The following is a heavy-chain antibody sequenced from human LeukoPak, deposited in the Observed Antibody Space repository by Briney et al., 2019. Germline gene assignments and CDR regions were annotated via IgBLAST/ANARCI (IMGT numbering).Heavy chain of an antibody. CDR3: TRVGYIDEGIDY. J-gene: IGHJ4*02. CDR1: GFPFSSYW. D-gene: IGHD5-24*01. V-gene: IGHV3-7*04. Sequence: GGSLRLSCVASGFPFSSYWMTWVGQAPGKGLEWVANIKQDGSKKSYVDSVKGRFTISRDNAKNSLYLQMNSLRAEDTAIYYCTRVGYIDEGIDYWGQGTLVTVSS. CDR2: IKQDGSKK.